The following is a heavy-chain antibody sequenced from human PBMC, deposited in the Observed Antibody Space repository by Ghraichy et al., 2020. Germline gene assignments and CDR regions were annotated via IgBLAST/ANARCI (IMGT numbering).Heavy chain of an antibody. J-gene: IGHJ4*02. CDR3: AKDGRLAGAAYYFDY. D-gene: IGHD4/OR15-4a*01. Sequence: GESLNISCAASGFTFSSYAMSWVRQAPGKGLEWVSAISGSGGSTYYADSVKGRFTISRDNSKNTLYLQMNSLRAEDTAVYYCAKDGRLAGAAYYFDYWGQGTLVTVSS. V-gene: IGHV3-23*01. CDR2: ISGSGGST. CDR1: GFTFSSYA.